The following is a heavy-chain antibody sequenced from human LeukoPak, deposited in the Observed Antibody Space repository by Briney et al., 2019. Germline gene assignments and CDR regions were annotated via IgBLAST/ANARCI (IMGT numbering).Heavy chain of an antibody. CDR2: IYYSGIM. D-gene: IGHD5-12*01. J-gene: IGHJ4*02. CDR1: GASSSRYY. Sequence: KLSETLSVTCTVSGASSSRYYGCWIRQPPGKGLEWIGYIYYSGIMNYNPSLRSRVTISVDTSKNQCSLKLSSVTTADTAVYYCSRQIAYDLVYRGQGTLVTVSS. V-gene: IGHV4-59*08. CDR3: SRQIAYDLVY.